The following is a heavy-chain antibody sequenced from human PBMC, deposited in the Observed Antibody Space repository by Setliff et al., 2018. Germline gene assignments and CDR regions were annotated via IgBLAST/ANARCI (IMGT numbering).Heavy chain of an antibody. Sequence: ASVKVSCKVSGYRLIEVSMHWVRQAPGKGLEWMGGFDPEDEETIYAQKFQGRVTMTEDTSTDTAYMELSSLRAEDTAVYFCARHNTNLQPNDYWGQGTLVTVSS. V-gene: IGHV1-24*01. D-gene: IGHD1-1*01. J-gene: IGHJ4*02. CDR3: ARHNTNLQPNDY. CDR1: GYRLIEVS. CDR2: FDPEDEET.